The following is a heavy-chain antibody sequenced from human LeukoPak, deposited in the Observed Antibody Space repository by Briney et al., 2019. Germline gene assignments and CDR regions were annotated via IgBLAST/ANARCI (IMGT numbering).Heavy chain of an antibody. V-gene: IGHV3-30*02. CDR2: IRYDGSNK. J-gene: IGHJ6*03. Sequence: GGSLRLSCAASGFTFSSYGMHWVRQAPGKGLDWVAFIRYDGSNKYYADSVKGRFTISRDNSKNTLYLQMNSLRAEDTDVYYCAKGGGYEAQYYYYYMDVWGKGTTVTISS. CDR3: AKGGGYEAQYYYYYMDV. D-gene: IGHD5-12*01. CDR1: GFTFSSYG.